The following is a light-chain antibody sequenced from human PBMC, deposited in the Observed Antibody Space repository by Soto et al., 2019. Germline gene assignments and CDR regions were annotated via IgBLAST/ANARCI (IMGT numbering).Light chain of an antibody. CDR3: QQSYTTPPA. V-gene: IGKV1-39*01. J-gene: IGKJ1*01. CDR1: QSISSY. Sequence: DIQMAQSPSSLSASVGDRVTITCRASQSISSYLNWYQQKPGKAPKLLIYAASSLQSGVPSRFSGSGSGTDYTLTVSSLQREDFATYYCQQSYTTPPAFGQGTKVEFK. CDR2: AAS.